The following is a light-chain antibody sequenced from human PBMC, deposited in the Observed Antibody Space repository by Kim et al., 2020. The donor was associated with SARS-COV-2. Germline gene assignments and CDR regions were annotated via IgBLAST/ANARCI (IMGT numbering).Light chain of an antibody. CDR2: GAS. Sequence: EIVLTQSPGTLSLSPGERATLSCRASQSIISSSVAWYQHKPGQAPRLLIYGASFRATGIPDRFSGSGSGTDFIFTISKLQPEDFAVFYCQQYGSPPFTFGGGTKVDIK. CDR3: QQYGSPPFT. V-gene: IGKV3-20*01. CDR1: QSIISSS. J-gene: IGKJ4*01.